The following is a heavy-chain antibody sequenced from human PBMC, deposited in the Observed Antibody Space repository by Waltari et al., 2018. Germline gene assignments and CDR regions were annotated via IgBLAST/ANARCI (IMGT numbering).Heavy chain of an antibody. CDR2: INHSGST. CDR3: AVPPRRGSSWYYFDY. J-gene: IGHJ4*02. Sequence: QVQLQQWGAGLLKPSETLSLTCAVYGGSFSGYYWSWIRQPPGKGLEWIGEINHSGSTNYNPSLNSRFTISVDTSKNQFSLKLSSVTAADTAVYYCAVPPRRGSSWYYFDYWGQGTLVTVSS. CDR1: GGSFSGYY. V-gene: IGHV4-34*01. D-gene: IGHD6-13*01.